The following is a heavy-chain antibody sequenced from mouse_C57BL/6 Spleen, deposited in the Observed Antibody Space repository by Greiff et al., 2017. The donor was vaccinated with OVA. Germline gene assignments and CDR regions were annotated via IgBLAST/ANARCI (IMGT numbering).Heavy chain of an antibody. Sequence: VHLVESGPELVKPGASVKISCKASGYAFSSSWMNWVKQRPGKGLEWIGRIYPGDGDTNYNGKFKGKATLTADKSSSTAYMQLSSLTSEDSAVYFCASSYYYGSSYWAMDYWGQGTSVTVSS. CDR3: ASSYYYGSSYWAMDY. V-gene: IGHV1-82*01. D-gene: IGHD1-1*01. CDR2: IYPGDGDT. J-gene: IGHJ4*01. CDR1: GYAFSSSW.